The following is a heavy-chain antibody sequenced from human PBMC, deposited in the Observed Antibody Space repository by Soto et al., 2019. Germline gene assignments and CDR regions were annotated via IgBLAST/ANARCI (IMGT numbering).Heavy chain of an antibody. D-gene: IGHD6-13*01. CDR1: GDSVSSNSAT. V-gene: IGHV6-1*01. CDR3: AREEIAAAYNWFDP. CDR2: TYYRSKWYN. J-gene: IGHJ5*02. Sequence: PSQTLSLTCAISGDSVSSNSATWNWIRHSPSRGLEWLGRTYYRSKWYNDYAVSVKSRVTINPDTSKNQFSLQLNSVTPEDTAVYYCAREEIAAAYNWFDPWGQGTLVTVSS.